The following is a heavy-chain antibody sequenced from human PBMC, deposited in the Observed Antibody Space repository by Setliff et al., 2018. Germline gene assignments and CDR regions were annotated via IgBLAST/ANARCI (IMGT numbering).Heavy chain of an antibody. J-gene: IGHJ4*02. CDR2: VNGDGSRK. D-gene: IGHD1-26*01. Sequence: GGSLRLSCAASGLTLSGSWVHWVRQAPGRGLVWVSSVNGDGSRKTYADSVKGRFIVSSDNAKNTFYLQMNSLRGEDTAVYYCAKDLLVSGRDFDSWGQGTLVTVSS. V-gene: IGHV3-74*01. CDR3: AKDLLVSGRDFDS. CDR1: GLTLSGSW.